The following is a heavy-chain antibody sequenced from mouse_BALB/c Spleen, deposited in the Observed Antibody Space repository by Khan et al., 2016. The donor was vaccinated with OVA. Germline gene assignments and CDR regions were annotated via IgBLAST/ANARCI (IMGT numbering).Heavy chain of an antibody. CDR3: APRLALFAY. Sequence: VQLQQSGAELVKPGASVKLSCTASGFNIKDTYMHWVKQRPEQGLEWIGRIDPANGNSKFDPKFQGKATITADTSSNKAYLQLNSLTSEDTDVYYCAPRLALFAYWGQGTLFTVSA. CDR1: GFNIKDTY. J-gene: IGHJ3*01. CDR2: IDPANGNS. V-gene: IGHV14-3*02.